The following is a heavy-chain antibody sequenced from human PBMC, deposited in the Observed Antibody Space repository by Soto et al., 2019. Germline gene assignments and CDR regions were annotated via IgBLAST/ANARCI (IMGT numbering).Heavy chain of an antibody. V-gene: IGHV3-23*01. CDR2: ISGSGGST. J-gene: IGHJ4*02. D-gene: IGHD3-22*01. Sequence: SCKASGGTFSSYAISWVRQAPGQGLEWVSAISGSGGSTYYADSVKGRFTISRDNSKNTLYLQMNGLRAEDTAVYYCAKDDYYDSSGPPGIDYWGQGALVTVS. CDR3: AKDDYYDSSGPPGIDY. CDR1: GGTFSSYA.